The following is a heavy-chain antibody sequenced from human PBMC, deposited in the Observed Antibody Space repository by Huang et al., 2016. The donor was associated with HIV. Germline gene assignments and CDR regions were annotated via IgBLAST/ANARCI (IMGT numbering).Heavy chain of an antibody. J-gene: IGHJ3*02. D-gene: IGHD3-9*01. CDR1: GGSISGHY. V-gene: IGHV4-59*11. Sequence: QVQLQESGPGLVKPSETLSLTCTVSGGSISGHYWSWIRQPPGKGLEWLGSVAYSGTTNDNPILKSRVTRSVATSETHLSLRMTSVTAADTAVYHCATFYVTTDYYGGDALDIWGQGTMVTVSS. CDR2: VAYSGTT. CDR3: ATFYVTTDYYGGDALDI.